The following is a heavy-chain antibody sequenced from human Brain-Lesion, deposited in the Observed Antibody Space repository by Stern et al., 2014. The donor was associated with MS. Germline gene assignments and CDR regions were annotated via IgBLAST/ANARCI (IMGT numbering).Heavy chain of an antibody. Sequence: QLQLQESGPGLVKPSGTLSLTCAVSGGSISSSNWWSWVRQSPGKGLEWIGESDHSGSTIYNPSLKSRGTVSVDKSKNRFSLNPRSLTAADPAVFFWAKFPPSRPHGFDSRGPGTLVTLSS. V-gene: IGHV4-4*02. CDR3: AKFPPSRPHGFDS. D-gene: IGHD6-13*01. CDR2: SDHSGST. J-gene: IGHJ4*02. CDR1: GGSISSSNW.